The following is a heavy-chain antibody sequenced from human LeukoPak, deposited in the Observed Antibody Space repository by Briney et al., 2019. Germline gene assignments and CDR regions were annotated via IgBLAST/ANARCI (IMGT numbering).Heavy chain of an antibody. CDR2: IDYGGST. CDR1: GYSISNSNW. V-gene: IGHV4-28*06. J-gene: IGHJ4*02. CDR3: ARFNSTYYYYDY. D-gene: IGHD2/OR15-2a*01. Sequence: ASETLSLTCGVSGYSISNSNWWGWIRQPPGKGLEWIGYIDYGGSTNYNPSLKSRATVSVDTSRNQFSLKLSSVTALDTAVYYCARFNSTYYYYDYWGQGTLVTVSS.